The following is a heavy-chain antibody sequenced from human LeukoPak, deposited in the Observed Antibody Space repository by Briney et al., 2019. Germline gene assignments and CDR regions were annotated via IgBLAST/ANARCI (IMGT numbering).Heavy chain of an antibody. CDR3: ASSLWTYDILTGYGY. J-gene: IGHJ4*02. V-gene: IGHV4-61*01. CDR2: IYYSGST. Sequence: SETLSLTCTVSGGSFSSGSYYWRWIRQPPGRGLEWIVYIYYSGSTNYNPSLKSRITISVDTSKNQFSLKLSSVTAADTAVYYCASSLWTYDILTGYGYWGQGTLVTVSS. D-gene: IGHD3-9*01. CDR1: GGSFSSGSYY.